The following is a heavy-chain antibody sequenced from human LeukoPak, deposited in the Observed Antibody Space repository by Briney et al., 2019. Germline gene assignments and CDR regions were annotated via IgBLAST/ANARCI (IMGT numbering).Heavy chain of an antibody. V-gene: IGHV4-34*01. CDR2: INHNGST. CDR1: GGSFSGYY. J-gene: IGHJ4*02. D-gene: IGHD4-17*01. Sequence: SETLSLTCAVYGGSFSGYYWSWIRQPPGKGLEWIGEINHNGSTNYNPSPKSRVTISVDTSKNQFSLKLSSVTAADTAVYYCARRGATVTTCDYWGQGTLVTVSS. CDR3: ARRGATVTTCDY.